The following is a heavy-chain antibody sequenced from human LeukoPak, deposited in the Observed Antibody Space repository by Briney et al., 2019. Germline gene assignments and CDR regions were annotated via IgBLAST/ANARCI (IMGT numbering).Heavy chain of an antibody. CDR1: GGSISGYY. CDR3: TRRGRNNWGEGNDY. D-gene: IGHD1-1*01. J-gene: IGHJ4*02. Sequence: KTSETLSLTCTVSGGSISGYYWSWIRQPPGKGLEWIGYINDSGSTNSSPSLKSRVTMSVDTSKNQFSLKLSSVTAADTAVYYCTRRGRNNWGEGNDYWGQGTLVTVSS. CDR2: INDSGST. V-gene: IGHV4-59*08.